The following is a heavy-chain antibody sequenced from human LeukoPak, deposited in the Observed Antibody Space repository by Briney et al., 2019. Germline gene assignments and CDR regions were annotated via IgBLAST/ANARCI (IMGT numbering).Heavy chain of an antibody. V-gene: IGHV3-64*01. Sequence: SGGSLRLSCAASGFTFSSYSMYWVRQAPGKGLEYVSAITNSGGHTYYANSVKGRFTISRDNSNNTLYLQMGSLRPEDTAMYYCARDSWFGESWGQGTLVTVST. J-gene: IGHJ4*02. CDR3: ARDSWFGES. CDR1: GFTFSSYS. D-gene: IGHD3-10*01. CDR2: ITNSGGHT.